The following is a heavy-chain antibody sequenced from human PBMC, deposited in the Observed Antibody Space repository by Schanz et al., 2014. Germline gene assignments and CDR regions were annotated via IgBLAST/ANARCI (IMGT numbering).Heavy chain of an antibody. CDR1: GYTFSSYG. D-gene: IGHD2-15*01. Sequence: QVQLVQSGAEVKKPGASVKVSCKASGYTFSSYGITWVRQAPGQGLEWMGWINGYNGHTLYAQKFQGRVTMTTDTSTSTSYMELTSLRCDDTAVYYCARGGGPEDVFDIWGQGTILAVSS. CDR2: INGYNGHT. V-gene: IGHV1-18*01. J-gene: IGHJ3*02. CDR3: ARGGGPEDVFDI.